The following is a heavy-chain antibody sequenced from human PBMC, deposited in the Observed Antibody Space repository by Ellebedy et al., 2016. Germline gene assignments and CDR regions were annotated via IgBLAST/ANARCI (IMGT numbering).Heavy chain of an antibody. CDR3: ASGRGYPAQDHYYFDY. CDR1: GFTFSSYW. CDR2: IKQDGSEK. V-gene: IGHV3-7*03. J-gene: IGHJ4*02. D-gene: IGHD6-13*01. Sequence: GESLKISCAASGFTFSSYWMSWVRTAPGKGMEGVANIKQDGSEKYYVDSVKGRFTISRDNAKNSLYLQMNSLRAEDTAVYYCASGRGYPAQDHYYFDYWGQGTLVTVSS.